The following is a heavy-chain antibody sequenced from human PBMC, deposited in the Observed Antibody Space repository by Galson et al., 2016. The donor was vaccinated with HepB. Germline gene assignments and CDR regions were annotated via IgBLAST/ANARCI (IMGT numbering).Heavy chain of an antibody. J-gene: IGHJ4*02. V-gene: IGHV1-69*13. CDR3: ARAGLYCTTTNCYRDYLGN. D-gene: IGHD2-2*02. Sequence: SVKVSCKAFGVTPSNYDISWVRQAPGQGLEWMGGISPTFGTVSYAQSFQDRVTITADETTNTAYMDLSSLRSEDTATYYCARAGLYCTTTNCYRDYLGNWGQGTLVTVSS. CDR2: ISPTFGTV. CDR1: GVTPSNYD.